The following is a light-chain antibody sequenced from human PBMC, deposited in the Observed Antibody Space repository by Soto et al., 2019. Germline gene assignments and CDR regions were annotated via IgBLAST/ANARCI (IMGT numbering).Light chain of an antibody. CDR3: EQGYSTLGT. CDR2: SAS. CDR1: HSINNY. Sequence: QMTQSPSSLSASVGDRVIITCRADHSINNYLNWYQQKPGQVPKLLIYSASNLQSGVPSRFSGSGSGRGFTLSINSLQPEYFATYYCEQGYSTLGTFGRGSRVE. V-gene: IGKV1-39*01. J-gene: IGKJ1*01.